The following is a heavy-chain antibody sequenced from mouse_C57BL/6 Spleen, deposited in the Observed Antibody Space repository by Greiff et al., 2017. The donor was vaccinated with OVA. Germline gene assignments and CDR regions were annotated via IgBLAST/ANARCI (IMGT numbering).Heavy chain of an antibody. V-gene: IGHV5-16*01. D-gene: IGHD3-2*02. Sequence: DVQLVESEGGLVQPGSSMKLSCTASGFTFSDYYMAWVRQVPEKGLEWVANINYDGSSTYYLDSLKSRFIISRDNAKNILYLQMSSLKSEDTATYYCARDQSSGYFDYWGQGTTLTVSS. CDR2: INYDGSST. J-gene: IGHJ2*01. CDR3: ARDQSSGYFDY. CDR1: GFTFSDYY.